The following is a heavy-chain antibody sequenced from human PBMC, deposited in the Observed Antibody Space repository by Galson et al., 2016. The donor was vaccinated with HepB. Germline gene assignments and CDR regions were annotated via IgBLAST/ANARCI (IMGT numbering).Heavy chain of an antibody. D-gene: IGHD5-18*01. J-gene: IGHJ4*02. V-gene: IGHV2-5*02. Sequence: PALVKPTQTLTLTCNFSGFSLSTSGVAVGWIRQPPGKALEWLALIYWDDDKRYSPSLKSRLTVTKDTSKNQVFLRVTNMDPVDTATYYCAHHPSSAMEGNFAYWGQGTLVTVSS. CDR2: IYWDDDK. CDR3: AHHPSSAMEGNFAY. CDR1: GFSLSTSGVA.